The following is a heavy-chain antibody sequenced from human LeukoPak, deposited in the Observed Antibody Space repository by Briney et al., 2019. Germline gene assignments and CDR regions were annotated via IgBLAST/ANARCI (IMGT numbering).Heavy chain of an antibody. J-gene: IGHJ6*02. CDR1: GFTFSSYD. D-gene: IGHD4-11*01. CDR2: IGTAGDT. Sequence: GGSLRLSCAASGFTFSSYDMHWVRQATGKGLEWVSAIGTAGDTYYPGSVKGRFTFSRENAKNSLYLQMNSLRAGDTAVYYCARGLRLGRGSYYYYGMDVWGQGTTVTVSS. V-gene: IGHV3-13*04. CDR3: ARGLRLGRGSYYYYGMDV.